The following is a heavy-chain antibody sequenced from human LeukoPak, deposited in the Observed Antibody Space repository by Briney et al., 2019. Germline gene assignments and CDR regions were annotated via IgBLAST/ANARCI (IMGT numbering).Heavy chain of an antibody. V-gene: IGHV3-30*02. CDR2: IRNDGRKK. CDR1: GFTFSSYG. CDR3: ACSSSWFLDY. D-gene: IGHD6-13*01. Sequence: GGSLRLSCAASGFTFSSYGMHWVRQAPGKGLEWVAFIRNDGRKKYYGDSVKGRFTISRDNSKNTLYLQMNSLRAEDTAVYYCACSSSWFLDYWGQGTLVTVSS. J-gene: IGHJ4*02.